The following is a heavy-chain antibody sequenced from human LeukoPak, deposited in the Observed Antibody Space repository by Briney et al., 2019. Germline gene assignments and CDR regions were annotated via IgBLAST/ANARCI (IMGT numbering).Heavy chain of an antibody. V-gene: IGHV3-21*01. CDR2: ITSSSSYI. J-gene: IGHJ4*02. Sequence: PGGSLRLSCAASGFTFNTYNMNWVRQAPGQGLEWVSSITSSSSYIYYADSVKGRFTISRDNAKNSLYLQMNSLRAEDTAVYYCARDTKTYGSGRYFDYWGQGTLVTVSS. CDR3: ARDTKTYGSGRYFDY. D-gene: IGHD3-10*01. CDR1: GFTFNTYN.